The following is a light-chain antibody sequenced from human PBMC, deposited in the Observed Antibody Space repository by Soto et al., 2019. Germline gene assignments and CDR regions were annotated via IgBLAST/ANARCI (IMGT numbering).Light chain of an antibody. CDR1: QSISSW. CDR3: QCIDT. J-gene: IGKJ2*01. Sequence: DIQMTQSPSTLSASVGDRVTITCRASQSISSWLAWYQQKPGKAPKLLIYKASSLESGVPSRFSGSGSGTEFTLTITSLQPDDFATYYCQCIDTFGQGTKLEIK. CDR2: KAS. V-gene: IGKV1-5*03.